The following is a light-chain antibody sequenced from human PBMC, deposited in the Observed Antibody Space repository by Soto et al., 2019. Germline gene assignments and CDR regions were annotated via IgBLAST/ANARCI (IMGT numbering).Light chain of an antibody. Sequence: DIQMTQSPSSLSASVGDRVTITCRASQGISNYLAWYQQKPGKVPKLLIYAASTLQSGVPSRFSASGSGTYFTLTISSLQPEDVATYYCQKYNSFPFTFAPGTKVEIK. CDR2: AAS. CDR1: QGISNY. J-gene: IGKJ3*01. V-gene: IGKV1-27*01. CDR3: QKYNSFPFT.